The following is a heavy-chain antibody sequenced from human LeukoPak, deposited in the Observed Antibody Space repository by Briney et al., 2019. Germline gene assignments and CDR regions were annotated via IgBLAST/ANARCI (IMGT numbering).Heavy chain of an antibody. J-gene: IGHJ4*02. CDR2: INPNSGAT. CDR3: ASPGSNYDILTGPGYCDY. D-gene: IGHD3-9*01. CDR1: GYTFTGYY. Sequence: ASVKGSCKASGYTFTGYYLNWVRQAPGQGLEWLGWINPNSGATNYAQKFQGRVTMTRDTSISTAYMALSSLRSDDTAVYYCASPGSNYDILTGPGYCDYWGQGTLVTVSS. V-gene: IGHV1-2*02.